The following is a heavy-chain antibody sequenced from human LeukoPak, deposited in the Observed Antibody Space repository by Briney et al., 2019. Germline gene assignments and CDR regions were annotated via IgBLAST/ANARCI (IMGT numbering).Heavy chain of an antibody. D-gene: IGHD6-13*01. CDR1: GGSISSSSYY. V-gene: IGHV4-39*01. J-gene: IGHJ4*02. CDR2: IYYSGST. Sequence: PSETLSLTCTVSGGSISSSSYYWGWIRQPPGKGLEWIGSIYYSGSTYYNPSLKSRVTISVDTSKNQFSLKLSSVTAADTAVYYCAATWAGYSHLYWGQGTLATVSS. CDR3: AATWAGYSHLY.